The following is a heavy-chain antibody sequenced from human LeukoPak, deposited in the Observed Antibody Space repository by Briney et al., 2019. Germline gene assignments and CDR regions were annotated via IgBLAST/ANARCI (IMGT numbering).Heavy chain of an antibody. CDR1: GFTFSSYG. D-gene: IGHD5-24*01. CDR3: AKVATAYYYYYMDV. J-gene: IGHJ6*03. V-gene: IGHV3-30*02. CDR2: IRYDGSNK. Sequence: GGSLRLSCAASGFTFSSYGMHWVRQAPGKGLEWVAFIRYDGSNKYYADSVKGRFTISRDNSKNTLYLQMNSLRAEDTAVYYCAKVATAYYYYYMDVWGKGTTVTVSS.